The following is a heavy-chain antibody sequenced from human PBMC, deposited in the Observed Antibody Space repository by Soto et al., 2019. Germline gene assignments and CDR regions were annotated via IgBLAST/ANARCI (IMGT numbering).Heavy chain of an antibody. CDR1: GGSISSGGYY. CDR2: IYYSGST. Sequence: SETLSLTCTVSGGSISSGGYYWSWIRQHPGKGLEWIGYIYYSGSTYYNPSLKSRVTISVDTSKNQFSLKLSSVTAADTAVYYCARGRAYYYDSSGYLPWYYWGQGTLVTVSS. CDR3: ARGRAYYYDSSGYLPWYY. V-gene: IGHV4-31*03. J-gene: IGHJ4*02. D-gene: IGHD3-22*01.